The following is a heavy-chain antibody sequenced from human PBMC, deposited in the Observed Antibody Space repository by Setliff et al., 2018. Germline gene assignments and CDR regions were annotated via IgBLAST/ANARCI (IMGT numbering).Heavy chain of an antibody. V-gene: IGHV4-39*01. J-gene: IGHJ4*02. D-gene: IGHD3-3*01. CDR2: RYYTGTT. CDR1: GVDVIERRYY. CDR3: ARHFYPPDFFAH. Sequence: PSETLSLTCSASGVDVIERRYYWSWVRQSPGKGLEWIGTRYYTGTTFYNPSLESRVAVSLDASEKKFSLNLRSVTTADTAVYYCARHFYPPDFFAHWDQGLLVTVSS.